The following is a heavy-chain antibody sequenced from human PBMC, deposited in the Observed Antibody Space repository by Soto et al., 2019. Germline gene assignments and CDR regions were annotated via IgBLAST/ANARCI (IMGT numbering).Heavy chain of an antibody. Sequence: ASVKVSRKASGYTFITYGVTWVRQAPGQGLERMGWITPYNGKTHYAQKFQDRVTMTTDTAATTAYMELRSLTSDDSAMYFCARDTSHYFDHWGQGILVTVSS. CDR3: ARDTSHYFDH. V-gene: IGHV1-18*01. CDR1: GYTFITYG. D-gene: IGHD2-2*01. J-gene: IGHJ4*02. CDR2: ITPYNGKT.